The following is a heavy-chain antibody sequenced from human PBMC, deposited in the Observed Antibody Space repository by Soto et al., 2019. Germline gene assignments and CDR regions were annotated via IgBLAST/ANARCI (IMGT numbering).Heavy chain of an antibody. J-gene: IGHJ4*02. CDR1: GFTFSSYA. D-gene: IGHD4-4*01. CDR3: AVRLRLHSKFDY. Sequence: EVQLLESGGGLVQPGGSLRLSCAASGFTFSSYAMNWVRQAPGKGLEWVSAISGSGGSTYYADSVKGRFTISRDNSKNTLYRQVLSLRAEDTAVYYCAVRLRLHSKFDYWRQEGLVTVSS. CDR2: ISGSGGST. V-gene: IGHV3-23*01.